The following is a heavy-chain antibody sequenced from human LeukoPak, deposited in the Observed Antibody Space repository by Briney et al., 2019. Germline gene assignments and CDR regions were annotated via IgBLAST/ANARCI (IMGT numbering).Heavy chain of an antibody. D-gene: IGHD6-13*01. CDR1: GGSISSGDYY. CDR2: IYYSGST. Sequence: PSETLSLTCTVSGGSISSGDYYWSWIRQPPGKGLEWIGYIYYSGSTYYNPSLKSRVTISVDTSKNQFSLKLSSVTAADTAVYYCARLGRATAGTGWFDPWGQGTLVTVSS. V-gene: IGHV4-30-4*02. J-gene: IGHJ5*02. CDR3: ARLGRATAGTGWFDP.